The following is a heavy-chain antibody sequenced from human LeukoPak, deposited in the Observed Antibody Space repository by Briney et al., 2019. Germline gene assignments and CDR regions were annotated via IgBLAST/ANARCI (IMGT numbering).Heavy chain of an antibody. Sequence: ASVKVSCKASGGTFSSYAISWVRQAPGQGLEWMGRIIPIFGTANYAQKFQGRVTMTRDTSISTAYMELSRLRSDDTAVYYCARNYDFGSDWGQGTLVTISS. CDR1: GGTFSSYA. CDR2: IIPIFGTA. D-gene: IGHD3-3*01. J-gene: IGHJ4*02. CDR3: ARNYDFGSD. V-gene: IGHV1-69*05.